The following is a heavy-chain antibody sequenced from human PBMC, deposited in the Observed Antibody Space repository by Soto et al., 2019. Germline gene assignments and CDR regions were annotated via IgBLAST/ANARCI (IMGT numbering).Heavy chain of an antibody. CDR2: ISSDGGDK. Sequence: ESGGGVVQPGRSPRLSCAASGFTFSNFGMHWVRQAPGKGREWVAGISSDGGDKYYSHSVKDRFTVSRDNSRNTLFLQMNSLRVEDTAVYYCVKGSDVARQELDRWGQGILFTVSS. D-gene: IGHD3-10*01. V-gene: IGHV3-30*03. J-gene: IGHJ5*02. CDR1: GFTFSNFG. CDR3: VKGSDVARQELDR.